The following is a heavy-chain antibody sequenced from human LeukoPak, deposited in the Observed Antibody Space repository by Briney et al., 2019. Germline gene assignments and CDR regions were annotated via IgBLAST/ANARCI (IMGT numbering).Heavy chain of an antibody. CDR2: IRYDGSNK. CDR1: GSTFSSYG. J-gene: IGHJ5*02. Sequence: GGSLRLSCAASGSTFSSYGMHWVRQAPGKGLEWVAFIRYDGSNKYYADSVKGRFTISRDNSKNTLYLQMNSLRAEDTAVYYCANGFRAARLPPVDPWGQGTLVTVSS. CDR3: ANGFRAARLPPVDP. D-gene: IGHD6-6*01. V-gene: IGHV3-30*02.